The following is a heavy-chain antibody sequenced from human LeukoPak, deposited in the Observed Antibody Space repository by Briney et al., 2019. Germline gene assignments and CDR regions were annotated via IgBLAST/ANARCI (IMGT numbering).Heavy chain of an antibody. CDR3: ASKKESGSYYNGGFDY. V-gene: IGHV3-48*03. Sequence: GGSLRLSCAASGFTFSSYEMNWVRQAPGKGLEWVSYISSSGSTIYYADSAKGRFTISRDNAKNSLYLQMNSLRAEDTAVYYCASKKESGSYYNGGFDYWGQGTLVTVSS. D-gene: IGHD3-10*01. CDR2: ISSSGSTI. J-gene: IGHJ4*02. CDR1: GFTFSSYE.